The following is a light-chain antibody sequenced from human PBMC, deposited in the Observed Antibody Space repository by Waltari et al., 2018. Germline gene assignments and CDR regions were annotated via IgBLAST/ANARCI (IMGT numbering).Light chain of an antibody. V-gene: IGLV3-25*03. CDR3: QSADNSGTYVL. CDR1: TLPKHY. J-gene: IGLJ3*02. CDR2: KDS. Sequence: SYELTQPPSVSVSPGQTARLTCFGDTLPKHYAYWYQQKPGQAPVLVLYKDSERPSGIPERFSGSSSGTTVTLTISGVQAEDEADYDCQSADNSGTYVLFGGGTKVTVL.